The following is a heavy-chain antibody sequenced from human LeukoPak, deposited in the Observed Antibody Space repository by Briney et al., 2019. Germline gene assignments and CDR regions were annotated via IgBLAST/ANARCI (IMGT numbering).Heavy chain of an antibody. CDR1: GFTFSSYA. J-gene: IGHJ5*02. D-gene: IGHD3-3*01. Sequence: GGSLRLSCAASGFTFSSYAMSWVRQAPGKGLEWVSAISGSGGSTYYADSVKGRFTISRDNSKNTLYLQMNSLRAEDTAVYYCAKGTYYDFWSGYSHWFDPWGQGTLVTVSS. V-gene: IGHV3-23*01. CDR2: ISGSGGST. CDR3: AKGTYYDFWSGYSHWFDP.